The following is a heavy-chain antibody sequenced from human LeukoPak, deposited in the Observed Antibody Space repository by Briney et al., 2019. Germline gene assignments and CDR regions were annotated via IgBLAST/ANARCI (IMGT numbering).Heavy chain of an antibody. D-gene: IGHD3-22*01. V-gene: IGHV3-48*04. CDR2: IGIDSGNT. CDR1: GFTFSDYS. Sequence: GGSLRLSCAASGFTFSDYSMNWVRQAPGKGLEWISYIGIDSGNTNYADSVKGRFTISRDNAKNSLYLQMNSLRAEDTAVYYCARSYYDSSGYYYGYWGQGTLVTVSS. J-gene: IGHJ4*02. CDR3: ARSYYDSSGYYYGY.